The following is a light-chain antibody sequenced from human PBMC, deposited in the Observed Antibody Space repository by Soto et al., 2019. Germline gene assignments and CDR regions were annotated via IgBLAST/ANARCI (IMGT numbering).Light chain of an antibody. V-gene: IGLV2-8*01. CDR1: SSDVGYYNY. CDR2: EVT. CDR3: SSYAGTNNV. J-gene: IGLJ1*01. Sequence: QSALTQPPSASGSPGQSVTISCTGTSSDVGYYNYVSWYQQRPGKAPKLMIYEVTKRPSGVPDRFSGSKSGNTASLTVSGLQAEDEADYYCSSYAGTNNVFGTGTKVTVL.